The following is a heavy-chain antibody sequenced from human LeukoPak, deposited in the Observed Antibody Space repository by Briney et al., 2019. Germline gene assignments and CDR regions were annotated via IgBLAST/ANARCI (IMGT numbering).Heavy chain of an antibody. Sequence: SETLPLTCTVSGGSISSYYWSWIRQPPGKGLEWIGYIYYSGSTNYNPPLKSRVTISVDTSKNQFSLKLSSVTAADTAVYYCARVVTKYVWGSYRPNYFDYWGQGTLVTVSS. D-gene: IGHD3-16*02. J-gene: IGHJ4*02. CDR1: GGSISSYY. V-gene: IGHV4-59*01. CDR2: IYYSGST. CDR3: ARVVTKYVWGSYRPNYFDY.